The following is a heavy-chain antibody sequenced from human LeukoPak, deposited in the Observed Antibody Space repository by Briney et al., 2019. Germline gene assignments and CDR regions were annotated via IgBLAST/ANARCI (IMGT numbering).Heavy chain of an antibody. J-gene: IGHJ4*02. V-gene: IGHV1-2*02. CDR2: INPNSGGT. CDR3: ARDMYNWNYVVY. D-gene: IGHD1-20*01. CDR1: GYTFTGYY. Sequence: ASVKVSCKASGYTFTGYYMHWVRQAPGQGLEWMGWINPNSGGTNYAQKFQGRVTMTRDTSISTAYVELSRLRSDDTAVYSCARDMYNWNYVVYWGQGTLVTVSS.